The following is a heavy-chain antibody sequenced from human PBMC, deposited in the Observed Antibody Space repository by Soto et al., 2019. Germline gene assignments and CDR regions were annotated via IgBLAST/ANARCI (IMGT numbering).Heavy chain of an antibody. D-gene: IGHD3-10*01. CDR3: ARGVVRGAGLPIPFDY. Sequence: EVQLVESGGGLVQPGGSLRLSCAASGFTFSSYWMSWVRQAPGKGLEWVANIKQDGSEKYYVDSVKGRFTISRDNAKNSLYLQMNSLRAEDTAVYYCARGVVRGAGLPIPFDYWGQGTLVTVSS. V-gene: IGHV3-7*01. J-gene: IGHJ4*02. CDR2: IKQDGSEK. CDR1: GFTFSSYW.